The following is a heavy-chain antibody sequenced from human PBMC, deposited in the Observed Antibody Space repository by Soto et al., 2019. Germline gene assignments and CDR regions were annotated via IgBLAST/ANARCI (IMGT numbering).Heavy chain of an antibody. CDR1: GYSFTSYW. J-gene: IGHJ6*02. CDR2: IYPGDSDT. CDR3: ARQYYDFLSGDGSLRSGPIDV. Sequence: PGESLKISCKGSGYSFTSYWIGWVRQMPGKGLEWMGIIYPGDSDTRYSPSFQGQVTISADKSISTTYLQWSSLKASDTAMYYCARQYYDFLSGDGSLRSGPIDVWGQGTTVTVSS. D-gene: IGHD3-3*01. V-gene: IGHV5-51*01.